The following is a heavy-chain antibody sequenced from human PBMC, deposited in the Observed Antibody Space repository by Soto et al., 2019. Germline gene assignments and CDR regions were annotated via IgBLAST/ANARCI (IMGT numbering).Heavy chain of an antibody. Sequence: SETLSLTCVVSGAYISGADSYWFWIRKPPGKGLEWIGYIAYSGDTYYNPSLRRRVTISADRSENKFSLTLKSVTAADTAVYYCARTWSTYYYGSGSYHFDYWGQGTLVTVSS. CDR1: GAYISGADSY. V-gene: IGHV4-31*11. CDR2: IAYSGDT. CDR3: ARTWSTYYYGSGSYHFDY. J-gene: IGHJ4*02. D-gene: IGHD3-10*01.